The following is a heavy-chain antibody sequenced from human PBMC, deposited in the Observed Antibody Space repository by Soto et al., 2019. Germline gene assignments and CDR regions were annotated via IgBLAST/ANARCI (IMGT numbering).Heavy chain of an antibody. V-gene: IGHV5-51*01. D-gene: IGHD3-10*01. CDR3: ARRDYYGRPLMDV. Sequence: GESLKISCKGSGYTFTDFWIAWVRQMPGKGLEWMGLVYPDDSDTRYSPSLQGQVTISADKSISTAYLQWRSLKASDTAMYYCARRDYYGRPLMDVWGQGTTVTVSS. CDR2: VYPDDSDT. J-gene: IGHJ6*02. CDR1: GYTFTDFW.